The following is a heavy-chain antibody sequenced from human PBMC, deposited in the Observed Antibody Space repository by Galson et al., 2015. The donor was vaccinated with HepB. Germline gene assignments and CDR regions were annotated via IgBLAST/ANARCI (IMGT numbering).Heavy chain of an antibody. D-gene: IGHD5-12*01. CDR3: AAAPAEYDIMNGWIS. CDR1: DVTFNDYY. V-gene: IGHV3-11*03. CDR2: ISRGRRTYT. J-gene: IGHJ4*02. Sequence: SLRLSCAGSDVTFNDYYMSWIRQAPGRGLEWISYISRGRRTYTEYAESVEGRFTISRDDSKKSLFLQMNGLRAEDTAMYFCAAAPAEYDIMNGWISWGQGTLVTVSS.